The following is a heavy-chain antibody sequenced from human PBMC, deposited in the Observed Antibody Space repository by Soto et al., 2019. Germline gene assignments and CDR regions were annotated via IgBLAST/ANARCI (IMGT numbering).Heavy chain of an antibody. D-gene: IGHD3-9*01. CDR2: IKPGGSRT. J-gene: IGHJ4*01. CDR3: ARNTHLFYLVLTGYSYYFDY. Sequence: ASVKVSCKTSGYTFTNYYIHWVRQAPGQGLEWLGIIKPGGSRTYTHKFQDRVTMTTDTSTTTVYMELSSLRSEDTAMYFCARNTHLFYLVLTGYSYYFDYWG. CDR1: GYTFTNYY. V-gene: IGHV1-46*03.